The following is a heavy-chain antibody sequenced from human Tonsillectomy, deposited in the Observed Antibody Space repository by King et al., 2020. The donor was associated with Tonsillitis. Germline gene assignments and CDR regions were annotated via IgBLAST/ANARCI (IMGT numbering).Heavy chain of an antibody. Sequence: VQLVESGGGLVQPGGSLRLSCAASGFIVSSNYMSWVRQAPGKGLEWVSVNYSGGNTYYADSVKGRFTISRDNSKNTLYLQMNSLRGEDTAVYFCARVTIIYGLDVWGQGTTVTVSS. J-gene: IGHJ6*02. D-gene: IGHD3-10*01. V-gene: IGHV3-66*01. CDR1: GFIVSSNY. CDR2: NYSGGNT. CDR3: ARVTIIYGLDV.